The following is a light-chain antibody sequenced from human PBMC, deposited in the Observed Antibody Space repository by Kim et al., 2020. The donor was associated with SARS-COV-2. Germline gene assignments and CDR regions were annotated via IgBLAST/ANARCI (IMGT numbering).Light chain of an antibody. V-gene: IGLV1-40*01. J-gene: IGLJ3*02. CDR1: SSKIGAGYD. Sequence: VNISCTGSSSKIGAGYDVHWYQQLPGTAPKLLIYGNSNRPSGVPDRFSGSKSGTSASLAITGLQAEDEADYYCQSYDSSLSGSRVFGGGTQLTVL. CDR3: QSYDSSLSGSRV. CDR2: GNS.